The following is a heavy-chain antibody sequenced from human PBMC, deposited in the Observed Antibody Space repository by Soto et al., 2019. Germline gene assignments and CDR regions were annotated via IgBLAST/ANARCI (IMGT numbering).Heavy chain of an antibody. CDR2: IDHSGST. D-gene: IGHD2-15*01. CDR1: GGSFSCYY. V-gene: IGHV4-34*01. J-gene: IGHJ6*02. CDR3: ARGFGGNARSYYYYGMDV. Sequence: PSETLSLTCAVYGGSFSCYYWSWIRQPPGKGLEWIGEIDHSGSTNYNPSLKSRVTISVDTSKNQFSLKLSSVTAADTAVYYCARGFGGNARSYYYYGMDVWGQGTTVTVSS.